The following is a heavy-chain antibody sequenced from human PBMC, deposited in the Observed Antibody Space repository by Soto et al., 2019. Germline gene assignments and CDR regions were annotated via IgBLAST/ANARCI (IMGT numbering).Heavy chain of an antibody. V-gene: IGHV5-10-1*01. CDR3: AREYVYPGGDCYYTAIGV. CDR1: GYSFTKYW. D-gene: IGHD3-16*01. CDR2: IDPSDTYI. J-gene: IGHJ6*02. Sequence: PGESLKISCKGSGYSFTKYWISWVRQMPGKGLEWMGRIDPSDTYINYSPSFQGHVTISADKSINTAYLQWSSLRASDTARYYCAREYVYPGGDCYYTAIGVRGQGARVAVS.